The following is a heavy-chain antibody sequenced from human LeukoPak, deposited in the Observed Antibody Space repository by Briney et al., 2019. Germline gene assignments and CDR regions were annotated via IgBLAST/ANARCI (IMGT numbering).Heavy chain of an antibody. J-gene: IGHJ4*02. CDR1: GYTFTAYH. CDR3: ARGGGYYNYYFEH. Sequence: ASVKVSCKASGYTFTAYHIHWVRQAPGQGLEWMGRINPNSGGTNYGQKFQGRVIMARDTSMSAAYMELYSLTSDDTAVYYCARGGGYYNYYFEHWGQGSLVTVSS. V-gene: IGHV1-2*02. D-gene: IGHD3-3*01. CDR2: INPNSGGT.